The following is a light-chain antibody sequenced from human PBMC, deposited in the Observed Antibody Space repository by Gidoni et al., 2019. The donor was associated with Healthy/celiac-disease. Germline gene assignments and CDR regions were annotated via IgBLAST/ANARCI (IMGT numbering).Light chain of an antibody. CDR1: QSVLYSSNNKNY. Sequence: DIVMTQSPDSLAVSLGERATINCKSSQSVLYSSNNKNYLAWYQQKPGQPPKLLIYWASPRESGVPDRFSGSGSGTDFTLTISSLQAEDGAVYYCQQYYSTPPTFGQGTRLEIK. CDR2: WAS. V-gene: IGKV4-1*01. J-gene: IGKJ5*01. CDR3: QQYYSTPPT.